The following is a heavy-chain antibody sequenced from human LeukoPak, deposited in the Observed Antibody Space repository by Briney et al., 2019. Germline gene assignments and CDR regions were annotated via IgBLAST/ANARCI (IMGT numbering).Heavy chain of an antibody. V-gene: IGHV4-39*07. J-gene: IGHJ3*02. Sequence: SETLSLTCTVSGGSISSSSYYWGWIRQPPGKGLEWIGSIYYSGSTYYNPSLKSRVTISVDTSKNQFSLKLSSVTAADTAVYYCARDLPGQYGFDIWGQGTMVTVSS. CDR3: ARDLPGQYGFDI. CDR1: GGSISSSSYY. D-gene: IGHD1-14*01. CDR2: IYYSGST.